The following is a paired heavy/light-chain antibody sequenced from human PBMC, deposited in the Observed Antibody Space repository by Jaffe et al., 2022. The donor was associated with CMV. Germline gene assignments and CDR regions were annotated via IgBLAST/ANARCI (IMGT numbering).Light chain of an antibody. CDR2: WAS. CDR3: HQYYITLGT. Sequence: DIVLTQSPDSLAVSLGERATINCKSSQSILYRSNNKNFLAWYQQKPGQPPKLLIYWASTRGSGVPDRFSGSGSGTDFTLTISSLRAEDAAIYYCHQYYITLGTFGQGTNVEI. J-gene: IGKJ1*01. CDR1: QSILYRSNNKNF. V-gene: IGKV4-1*01.
Heavy chain of an antibody. Sequence: EVQLVQSGAEVKEPGESLKISCKGSGYSFSTYWIGWVRQMPGKGLEWMGIIYPGDSVTRYSPSFQGQVTISVDKSISTAYLQWSSLKASDTAMYYCARLFTSTEPDYWGRGTLVTVSS. CDR3: ARLFTSTEPDY. J-gene: IGHJ4*02. V-gene: IGHV5-51*01. CDR1: GYSFSTYW. CDR2: IYPGDSVT.